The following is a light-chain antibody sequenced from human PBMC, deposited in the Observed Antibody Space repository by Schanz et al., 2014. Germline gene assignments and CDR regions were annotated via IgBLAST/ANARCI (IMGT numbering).Light chain of an antibody. V-gene: IGLV2-14*01. CDR1: SSDVGFYNY. CDR2: DVS. J-gene: IGLJ2*01. CDR3: SSYAGNNNERVL. Sequence: QSVLTQPASVSGSPGQSITISCTGTSSDVGFYNYVSWYQQHPGKAPKLMIYDVSNRPSGVSTRFSGSKSGNTASLTISGLQAEDEDDYYCSSYAGNNNERVLFGGGTKLTVL.